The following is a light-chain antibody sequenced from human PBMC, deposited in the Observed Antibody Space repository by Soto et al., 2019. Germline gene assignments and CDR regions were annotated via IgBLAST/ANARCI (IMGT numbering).Light chain of an antibody. CDR1: QSVSSN. Sequence: ESVLTQSPGTLSLSPGERCTLSCRASQSVSSNLAWYHQKPGQSPRLLIYGASSRATGIPDRFSGSGSGTDFTLTIRRLEHEDFAVYYCQQYGQFGQGTKVDIK. J-gene: IGKJ1*01. CDR3: QQYGQ. CDR2: GAS. V-gene: IGKV3-20*01.